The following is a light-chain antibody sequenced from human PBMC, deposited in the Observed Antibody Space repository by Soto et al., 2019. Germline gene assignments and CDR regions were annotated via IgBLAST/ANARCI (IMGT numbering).Light chain of an antibody. V-gene: IGKV1-39*01. Sequence: DIQMTQSPSSLSASVGDRVTITCRASQSIRSTLNWYQQKPGKAPKLLIYAASTLQSGVPSRFSGSGSGTDFSLTINRLQPEDFATYYCQQSYSLPLTFGGGTKVEIK. CDR1: QSIRST. CDR2: AAS. CDR3: QQSYSLPLT. J-gene: IGKJ4*01.